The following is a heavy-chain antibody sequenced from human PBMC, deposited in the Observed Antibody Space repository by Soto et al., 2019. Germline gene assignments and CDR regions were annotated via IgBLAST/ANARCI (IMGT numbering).Heavy chain of an antibody. D-gene: IGHD3-16*01. CDR3: GRDPWAADY. Sequence: EVQLVESGGGLVQPGGSLRLSCAASGFTVSTKYMSWVRQAPGKGLEWVSVIHSGGSTFYADSVRGSFTISRDNSKNTVNLHMNRLRAEDTAVYYCGRDPWAADYWGQGTLVTVSS. J-gene: IGHJ4*02. V-gene: IGHV3-66*01. CDR2: IHSGGST. CDR1: GFTVSTKY.